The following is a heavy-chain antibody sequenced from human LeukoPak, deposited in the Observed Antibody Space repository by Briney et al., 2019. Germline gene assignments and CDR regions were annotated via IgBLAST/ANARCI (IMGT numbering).Heavy chain of an antibody. Sequence: ASVKVSCKASGYTFTSYYMHWVRQAPGQGLEWMGIINPSGGSTSYAQKFQGRVTMTRDTSTSTVYMELSSLRSEDTAVYYCARGVVVVVAAPNWFDPWGQGTLVTVSS. CDR3: ARGVVVVVAAPNWFDP. D-gene: IGHD2-15*01. CDR1: GYTFTSYY. J-gene: IGHJ5*02. V-gene: IGHV1-46*01. CDR2: INPSGGST.